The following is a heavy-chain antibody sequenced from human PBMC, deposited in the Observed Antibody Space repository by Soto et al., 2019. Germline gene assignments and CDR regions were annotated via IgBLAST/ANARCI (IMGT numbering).Heavy chain of an antibody. CDR2: IYYSGST. CDR3: ASSVSQPYYYGMDV. Sequence: SETLSLTCTVSGGSISSYYWSWIRQPPGKGLEWIRYIYYSGSTNYNPSLKSRVTISVDTSKNQFSLKLSSVTAADTAVYYCASSVSQPYYYGMDVWGQGTTVTVSS. CDR1: GGSISSYY. V-gene: IGHV4-59*01. D-gene: IGHD3-10*01. J-gene: IGHJ6*02.